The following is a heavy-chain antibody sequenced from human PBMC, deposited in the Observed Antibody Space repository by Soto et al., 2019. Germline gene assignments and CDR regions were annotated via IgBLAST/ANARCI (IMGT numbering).Heavy chain of an antibody. CDR3: VVAAAGDFDY. V-gene: IGHV1-18*01. J-gene: IGHJ4*02. Sequence: VKVSCKASGYTFTSYGISWVRQAPGQGLEWMGWISAYNGNTNYAQKLQGRVTMTEDTSTDTAYMELSSLRSEDTAVYYCVVAAAGDFDYWGQGTLVTVSS. CDR1: GYTFTSYG. D-gene: IGHD6-13*01. CDR2: ISAYNGNT.